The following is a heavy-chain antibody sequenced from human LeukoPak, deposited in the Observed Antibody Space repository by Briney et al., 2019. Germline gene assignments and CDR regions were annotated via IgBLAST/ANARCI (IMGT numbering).Heavy chain of an antibody. V-gene: IGHV6-1*01. CDR3: ARDVGNSGWYTFDY. CDR2: TYYRSKWYN. D-gene: IGHD6-19*01. Sequence: SQTLSVTCAISGDNVSSINGAWNWIRQSPSRGLEWLGRTYYRSKWYNDYAVSMKGRITINPDTSKNQFSLQLNSVTPEDTAVYYCARDVGNSGWYTFDYWGQGTLVTVSS. CDR1: GDNVSSINGA. J-gene: IGHJ4*02.